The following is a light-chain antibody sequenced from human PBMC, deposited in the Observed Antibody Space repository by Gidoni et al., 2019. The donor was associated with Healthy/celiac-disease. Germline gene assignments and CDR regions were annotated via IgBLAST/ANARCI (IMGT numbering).Light chain of an antibody. CDR2: QDS. J-gene: IGLJ2*01. V-gene: IGLV3-1*01. Sequence: SYELTQPPSVSVSPGQTASITCYGDKLGDKYACWYQQKPGQSPVLVIYQDSKRPSGISERFSGSNSENTATLTISGTQAMDEADYYCQAWDSSTVVFGGGTKLTVL. CDR3: QAWDSSTVV. CDR1: KLGDKY.